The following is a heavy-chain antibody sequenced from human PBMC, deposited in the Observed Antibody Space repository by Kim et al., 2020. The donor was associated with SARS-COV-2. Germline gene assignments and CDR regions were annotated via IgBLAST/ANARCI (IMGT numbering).Heavy chain of an antibody. D-gene: IGHD3-16*02. V-gene: IGHV1-24*01. CDR1: GYTLTKLS. Sequence: ASVKVSCKVSGYTLTKLSMPWVRQAPGQGLEWMGGFNPEDGETNYAQKFQGRVTMTKDTSTNTAYMELSSLRSEDTAVYYCARDRALESSRGPDPWGQGT. J-gene: IGHJ5*02. CDR2: FNPEDGET. CDR3: ARDRALESSRGPDP.